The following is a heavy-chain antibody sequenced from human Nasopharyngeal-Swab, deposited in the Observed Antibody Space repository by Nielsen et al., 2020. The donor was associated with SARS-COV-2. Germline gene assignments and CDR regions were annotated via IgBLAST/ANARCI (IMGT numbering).Heavy chain of an antibody. D-gene: IGHD1-26*01. CDR2: IRSKTYGGAP. Sequence: GGPLRLSCTTSGFTFGDYAMSWFRQAPGKGLEWVGFIRSKTYGGAPEYAASVKGRFTISRDGAESIVYLQMNSLETEDTGVYYCARSVGSYYGQGAFDMWGQGTMVTVSS. V-gene: IGHV3-49*01. J-gene: IGHJ3*02. CDR1: GFTFGDYA. CDR3: ARSVGSYYGQGAFDM.